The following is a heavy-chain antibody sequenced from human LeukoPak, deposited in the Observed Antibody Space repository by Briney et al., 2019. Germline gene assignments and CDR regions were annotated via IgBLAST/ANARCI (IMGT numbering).Heavy chain of an antibody. CDR1: GSTFSSYA. CDR2: ISGSGGST. J-gene: IGHJ4*02. CDR3: AKGYGSGSFFV. Sequence: GGSLRLSCAASGSTFSSYAMSWVRQAPGKGLEWVSAISGSGGSTYYADSVKGRFTISRDNSKNTAYLQLNSLRADDTAVYYCAKGYGSGSFFVWGQGTLVTVSS. V-gene: IGHV3-23*01. D-gene: IGHD3-10*01.